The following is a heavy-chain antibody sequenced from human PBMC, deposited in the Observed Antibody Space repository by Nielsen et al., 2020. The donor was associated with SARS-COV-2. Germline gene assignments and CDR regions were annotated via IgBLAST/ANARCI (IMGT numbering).Heavy chain of an antibody. V-gene: IGHV3-48*03. CDR2: ISSGSTI. D-gene: IGHD2-2*01. Sequence: GESLKISCVASGFIFSNHEMNWVRQAPGRGLEWVSYISSGSTIYYADSVKGRFTISRDNAKNSLYLQMNSLRAEDTAVYYCHLPPTVRVVPLMGFDYWGQGILVTVSS. CDR3: HLPPTVRVVPLMGFDY. CDR1: GFIFSNHE. J-gene: IGHJ4*02.